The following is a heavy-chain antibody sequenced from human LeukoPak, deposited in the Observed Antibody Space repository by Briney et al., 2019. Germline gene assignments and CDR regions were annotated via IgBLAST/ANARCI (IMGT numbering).Heavy chain of an antibody. D-gene: IGHD6-19*01. CDR1: GFTFSNND. Sequence: PGGSLRLSCAASGFTFSNNDMSWLRKAPGKGLEWVSSISDSGGSTYYSDSVKGRFTISRDNSKNTLYLQMANLRAADTAVYYCAKDLSRAVAADWFDPWDQGSLVTVSS. CDR2: ISDSGGST. J-gene: IGHJ5*02. CDR3: AKDLSRAVAADWFDP. V-gene: IGHV3-23*01.